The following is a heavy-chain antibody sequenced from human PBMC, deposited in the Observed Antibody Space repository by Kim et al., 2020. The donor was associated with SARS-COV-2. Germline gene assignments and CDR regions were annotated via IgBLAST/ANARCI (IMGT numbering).Heavy chain of an antibody. CDR1: GFTFSSYS. CDR3: ARHRMSEENAFDI. Sequence: GGSLRLSCAASGFTFSSYSMNWVRQAPGKGLEWVSYISSSSSTIYYADSVKGRFKISRDNAKNSLYLQMNSLRDEDTAVYYCARHRMSEENAFDIWGQGTMVTVSS. CDR2: ISSSSSTI. V-gene: IGHV3-48*02. J-gene: IGHJ3*02. D-gene: IGHD3-10*02.